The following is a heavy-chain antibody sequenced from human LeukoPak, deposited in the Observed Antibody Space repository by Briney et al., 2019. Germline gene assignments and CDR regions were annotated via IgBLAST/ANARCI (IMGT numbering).Heavy chain of an antibody. CDR2: IYYSGST. J-gene: IGHJ4*02. CDR1: GGSISSYY. V-gene: IGHV4-59*01. D-gene: IGHD3-9*01. Sequence: PSETLSLTCTVSGGSISSYYWSWIRQPPGKGLEWIGYIYYSGSTNYNPSLKSRVTISVDTSKNQFSLKLSSETAADTAVYSRARCGTYYDILTGYYKSPYYFDYWGQGTLVTVSS. CDR3: ARCGTYYDILTGYYKSPYYFDY.